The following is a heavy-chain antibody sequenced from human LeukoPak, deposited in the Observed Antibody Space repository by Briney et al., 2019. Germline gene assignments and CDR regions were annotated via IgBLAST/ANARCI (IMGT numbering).Heavy chain of an antibody. J-gene: IGHJ4*02. V-gene: IGHV3-33*01. CDR3: ARDGQSGYSYGSHPDY. D-gene: IGHD5-18*01. CDR2: IWYDGSNK. CDR1: GFTFSSCG. Sequence: GGSLRLSCAASGFTFSSCGMHWVRQAPGKGLEWVAVIWYDGSNKYYADSVKGRFTISRDNSKNTLYLQMNSLRAEDTAVYYCARDGQSGYSYGSHPDYWGQGTLVTVSS.